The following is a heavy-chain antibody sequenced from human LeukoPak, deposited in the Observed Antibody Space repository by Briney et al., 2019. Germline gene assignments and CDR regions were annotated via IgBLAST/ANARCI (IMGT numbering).Heavy chain of an antibody. Sequence: GASVKVSCKVSGYTLTELSMHWVRQAPGKGLEWMGGFDPEDGETIYAQKFQGRVTMTDDTSTYTAYMELSRLRSEDTAVYYCATDPPRTKWELLHKGGLNWFDPWGQGTLVTVSS. V-gene: IGHV1-24*01. CDR1: GYTLTELS. CDR3: ATDPPRTKWELLHKGGLNWFDP. J-gene: IGHJ5*02. CDR2: FDPEDGET. D-gene: IGHD1-26*01.